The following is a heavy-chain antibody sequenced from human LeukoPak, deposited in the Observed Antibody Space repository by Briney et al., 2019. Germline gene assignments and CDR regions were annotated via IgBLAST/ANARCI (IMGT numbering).Heavy chain of an antibody. V-gene: IGHV1-18*01. CDR1: GYTFTSYG. CDR2: ISAYNGNT. D-gene: IGHD6-13*01. J-gene: IGHJ5*02. CDR3: AGIAAAGTNSNWFDP. Sequence: ASVKVSCKASGYTFTSYGISWVRQAPGQGLEWMGWISAYNGNTNYAQKLQGRVTMTTDTSTSTAYMELRSLRSDDTAVYYCAGIAAAGTNSNWFDPWGQGPLVTVHS.